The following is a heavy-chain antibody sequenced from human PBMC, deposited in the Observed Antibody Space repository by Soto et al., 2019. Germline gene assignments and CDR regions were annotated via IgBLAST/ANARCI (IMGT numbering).Heavy chain of an antibody. J-gene: IGHJ6*02. V-gene: IGHV4-31*03. CDR1: GGSISRGGYY. Sequence: SETLSLTCPVSGGSISRGGYYWTWIRQRPGKGLEWIGYIYDSGTTYYNPSLESRLTISVDTSKNQFSLNLSSVTAADTAVYFCARGFLERLSHPLYGLDVWGQGTTVTVSS. CDR3: ARGFLERLSHPLYGLDV. CDR2: IYDSGTT. D-gene: IGHD3-3*01.